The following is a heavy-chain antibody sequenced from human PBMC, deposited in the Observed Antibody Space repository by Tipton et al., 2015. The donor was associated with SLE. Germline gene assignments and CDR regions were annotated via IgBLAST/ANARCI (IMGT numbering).Heavy chain of an antibody. CDR1: GGSISRGTYY. D-gene: IGHD6-19*01. CDR2: IYNSGGT. CDR3: ARAVAGNSEYFDY. J-gene: IGHJ4*01. V-gene: IGHV4-31*03. Sequence: TLSLTCIVSGGSISRGTYYWSWIRQHPGKGPEWIGYIYNSGGTYYNPSLKSRVTISIDTSKNQFSLKVNSVTVADTALYYCARAVAGNSEYFDYWGHGTLVTVSS.